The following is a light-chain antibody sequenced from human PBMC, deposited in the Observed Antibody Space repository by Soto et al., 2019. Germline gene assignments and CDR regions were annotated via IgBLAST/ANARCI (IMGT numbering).Light chain of an antibody. Sequence: LLKKSPGTLSLSPGERATLSCGASQSVAANYLAWYQQKRGHAPRLLIYGASSRATGIPDRFSGSGSGTDFTLTISRLEPEDFAVYYCQQYGSSQSWTFGQGTKVDIK. CDR1: QSVAANY. CDR2: GAS. V-gene: IGKV3-20*01. CDR3: QQYGSSQSWT. J-gene: IGKJ1*01.